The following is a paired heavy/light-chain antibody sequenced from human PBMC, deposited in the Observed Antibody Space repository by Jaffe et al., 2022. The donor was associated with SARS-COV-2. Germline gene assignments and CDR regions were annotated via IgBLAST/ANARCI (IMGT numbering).Light chain of an antibody. CDR2: AAS. CDR1: QSISSY. V-gene: IGKV1-39*01. CDR3: QQSYSTPYT. Sequence: DIQMTQSPSSLSASVGDRVTITCRASQSISSYLNWYQQKPGKAPKLLIYAASSLQSGVPSRFSGSGSGTDFTLTISSLQPEDFATYCCQQSYSTPYTFGQGTKLEIK. J-gene: IGKJ2*01.
Heavy chain of an antibody. CDR2: IYYTGST. V-gene: IGHV4-59*01. CDR1: GGSISGYY. D-gene: IGHD6-19*01. Sequence: QVQLQESGPGLVKPSETLSLTCTVSGGSISGYYWSWIRQPPGKGLEWIGYIYYTGSTNCNPSLKSRVTISVDTSKNQFSLNLSSVTAADTAVYYCARGWLVPNWYFDLWGRGTLVTVSS. J-gene: IGHJ2*01. CDR3: ARGWLVPNWYFDL.